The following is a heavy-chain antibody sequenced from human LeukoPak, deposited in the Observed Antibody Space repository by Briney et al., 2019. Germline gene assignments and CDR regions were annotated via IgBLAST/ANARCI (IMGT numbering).Heavy chain of an antibody. CDR2: ISGSGGST. D-gene: IGHD6-13*01. CDR1: GFTFSSYA. J-gene: IGHJ4*02. V-gene: IGHV3-23*01. CDR3: AKSHDSSSWYSPSPDY. Sequence: GGSLRLSCAASGFTFSSYAMSWVRQAPGKGLEWVSAISGSGGSTYYADSVKGRFTISRDNSKNTLYLQMNSLRAEDTAVYYCAKSHDSSSWYSPSPDYWGQGTLVIVSS.